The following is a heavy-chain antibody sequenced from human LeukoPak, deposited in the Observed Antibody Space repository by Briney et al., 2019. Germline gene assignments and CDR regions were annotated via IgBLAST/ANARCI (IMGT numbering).Heavy chain of an antibody. CDR1: GFTFSSYS. J-gene: IGHJ4*02. V-gene: IGHV3-23*01. CDR3: AKGPSIAARLAY. D-gene: IGHD6-6*01. Sequence: GGSLRLSCAASGFTFSSYSMSWVRQAPGKGLEWVSAISGSGGSTYYADSVKGRFTISRDNPKNTLYLQMNSLRAEDTAVYYCAKGPSIAARLAYWGQGTLVTVSS. CDR2: ISGSGGST.